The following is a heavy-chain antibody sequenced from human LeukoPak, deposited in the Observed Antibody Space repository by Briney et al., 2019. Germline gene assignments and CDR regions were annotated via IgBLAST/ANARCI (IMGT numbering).Heavy chain of an antibody. CDR2: INTDGSMT. Sequence: PGGSLRLSCAASGFTFSSYAMSWVRQAPGKGLVWVSRINTDGSMTHYADSVKGRFTVSRDNAKNTLYLQMNSLRVEDMAVYYCARIIVGATGIDYWGQGTLVTVSS. V-gene: IGHV3-74*01. J-gene: IGHJ4*02. CDR1: GFTFSSYA. CDR3: ARIIVGATGIDY. D-gene: IGHD1-26*01.